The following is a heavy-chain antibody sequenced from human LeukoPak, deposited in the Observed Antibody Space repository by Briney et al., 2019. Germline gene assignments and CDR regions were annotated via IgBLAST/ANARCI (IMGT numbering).Heavy chain of an antibody. CDR2: IYYSGST. CDR1: GASISRGDYY. J-gene: IGHJ3*02. V-gene: IGHV4-30-4*01. CDR3: ARRSNNAFDI. Sequence: SQTLSLTCTVSGASISRGDYYWSWIRQPPGKGLEWIGYIYYSGSTYYNPSLNSRVAISVDTSKNQFSLKLSSVTAADTAVYYCARRSNNAFDIWGQGTMVTVSS.